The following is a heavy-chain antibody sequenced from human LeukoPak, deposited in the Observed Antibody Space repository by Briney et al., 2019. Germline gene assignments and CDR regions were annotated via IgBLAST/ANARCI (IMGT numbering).Heavy chain of an antibody. CDR2: ISSSSSYI. CDR3: ARDGGYCSGGSCYSWYYYGMDV. D-gene: IGHD2-15*01. V-gene: IGHV3-21*01. Sequence: GGSLRLSCAASGFTFSSYSMNWVRQAPGKGLEWVSSISSSSSYIYYADSVKGRFTISRDNAKNSLYLQMNSLRAEDTAVYYCARDGGYCSGGSCYSWYYYGMDVWGQGTTVTVSS. J-gene: IGHJ6*02. CDR1: GFTFSSYS.